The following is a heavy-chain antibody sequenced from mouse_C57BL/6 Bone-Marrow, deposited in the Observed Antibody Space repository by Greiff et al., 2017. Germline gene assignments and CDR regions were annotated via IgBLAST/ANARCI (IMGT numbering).Heavy chain of an antibody. CDR1: GFTFSSYG. D-gene: IGHD3-1*01. Sequence: DVKLVESGGDLVKPGGSLKLSCAASGFTFSSYGMSWVRQTPDKRLEWVATISSGGSYTYYPDSVKGRFTISRDNAKNTLYLQMSSLKSEDTAMYYCARPRAMAMDYWGQGTSVTVSS. CDR3: ARPRAMAMDY. V-gene: IGHV5-6*02. CDR2: ISSGGSYT. J-gene: IGHJ4*01.